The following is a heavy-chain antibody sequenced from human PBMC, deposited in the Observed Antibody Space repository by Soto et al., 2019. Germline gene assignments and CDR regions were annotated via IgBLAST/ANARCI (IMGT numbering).Heavy chain of an antibody. CDR2: IYPGDSDT. D-gene: IGHD2-15*01. J-gene: IGHJ3*02. CDR1: GYSFTSYW. Sequence: PGESLKISCKGSGYSFTSYWIGWVRQMPGKGLEWMGIIYPGDSDTRYSPSFQGQVTISADKSISTAYLQWSSLKASDTAMYYCARPDCSGGSCYPLAFDIWGQGTMVTV. V-gene: IGHV5-51*01. CDR3: ARPDCSGGSCYPLAFDI.